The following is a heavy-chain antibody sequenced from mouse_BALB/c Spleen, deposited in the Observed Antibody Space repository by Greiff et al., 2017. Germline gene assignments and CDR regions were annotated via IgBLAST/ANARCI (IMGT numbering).Heavy chain of an antibody. J-gene: IGHJ4*01. CDR1: GFAFSSYD. CDR3: ERHCYRNDYYAMDY. Sequence: EVMLVESGGGLVKPGGSLKLSCAASGFAFSSYDMSWVRQTPEKRLEWVAYISSGGGSTYYPDTVKGRFTISRDNAKNTLYLQMNSLKSEDTAMYNCERHCYRNDYYAMDYWGQGTSVTVSS. V-gene: IGHV5-12-1*01. D-gene: IGHD2-14*01. CDR2: ISSGGGST.